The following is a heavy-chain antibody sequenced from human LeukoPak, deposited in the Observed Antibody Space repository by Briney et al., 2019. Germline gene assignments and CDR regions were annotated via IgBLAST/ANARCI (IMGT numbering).Heavy chain of an antibody. D-gene: IGHD2-21*02. CDR2: IYYSGST. CDR3: ATTLAYCGGDCSSFDY. Sequence: SETLSLTCTVSGGSISSGGYYWSWIRQHPGKGLEWIGYIYYSGSTYYNPSLKSRVTISVDTSKNQFSLKLSSVTAADTAVYYCATTLAYCGGDCSSFDYWGQGTLVTVSS. CDR1: GGSISSGGYY. V-gene: IGHV4-31*03. J-gene: IGHJ4*02.